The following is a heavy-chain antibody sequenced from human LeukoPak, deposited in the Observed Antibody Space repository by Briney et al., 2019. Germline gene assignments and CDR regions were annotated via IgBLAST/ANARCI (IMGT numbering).Heavy chain of an antibody. Sequence: GGSLRLSCAASGFLFSNNGMHWVRQAPGKGLEWVAFIRYDGSNKYYADSVKGRVTISRDNSKNTLYLQMNSLRAEDSAVYYCAKDPRSSYYDSSGYCDYWGQGTLVTVSS. V-gene: IGHV3-30*02. D-gene: IGHD3-22*01. CDR1: GFLFSNNG. CDR2: IRYDGSNK. CDR3: AKDPRSSYYDSSGYCDY. J-gene: IGHJ4*02.